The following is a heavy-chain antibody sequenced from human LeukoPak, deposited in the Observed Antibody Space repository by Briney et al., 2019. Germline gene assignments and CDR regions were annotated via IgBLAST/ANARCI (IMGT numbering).Heavy chain of an antibody. J-gene: IGHJ6*02. Sequence: GRSLRLSCAASGFTFSSYSMNWVRQAPGKGLEWVSSISSSSSYIYYADSVKGRFTISRDNAKNSLYLQMNSLRAEDTAVYYCARGYCSSTSCYRYYYGMDVWGQGTTVTVSS. D-gene: IGHD2-2*01. V-gene: IGHV3-21*01. CDR3: ARGYCSSTSCYRYYYGMDV. CDR2: ISSSSSYI. CDR1: GFTFSSYS.